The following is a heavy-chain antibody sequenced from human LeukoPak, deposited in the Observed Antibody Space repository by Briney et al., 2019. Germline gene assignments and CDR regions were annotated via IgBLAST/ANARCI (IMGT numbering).Heavy chain of an antibody. Sequence: PGRSLRLSCAASGFTFSSYGMHWVRQAPGKGLEWVAVISYDGSNKYYADSVKGRFTISRDNSKNTLYLQMNSLRAEDTAVYYCAKGKRAVAGKDFYYYYYYGMDVWGQGTTVTVSS. D-gene: IGHD6-19*01. CDR3: AKGKRAVAGKDFYYYYYYGMDV. V-gene: IGHV3-30*18. J-gene: IGHJ6*02. CDR2: ISYDGSNK. CDR1: GFTFSSYG.